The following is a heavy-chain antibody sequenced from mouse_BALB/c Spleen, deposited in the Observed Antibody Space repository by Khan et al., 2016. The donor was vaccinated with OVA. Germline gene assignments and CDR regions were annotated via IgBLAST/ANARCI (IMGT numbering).Heavy chain of an antibody. CDR2: ILPGSGRN. CDR3: ARGNYYRSSSWFGY. CDR1: GYTFSSYW. D-gene: IGHD1-1*01. Sequence: QVQLKESGAELMKPGASVKISCKATGYTFSSYWIEWVKQRPGHGLEWIGEILPGSGRNNYNEKFKGKATFTADTSSNTAYMQLSSLTSEDSAVYYCARGNYYRSSSWFGYWGQGTLVTVSA. J-gene: IGHJ3*01. V-gene: IGHV1-9*01.